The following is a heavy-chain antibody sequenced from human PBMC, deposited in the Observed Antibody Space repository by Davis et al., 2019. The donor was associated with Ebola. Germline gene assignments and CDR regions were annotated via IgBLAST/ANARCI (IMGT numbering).Heavy chain of an antibody. D-gene: IGHD6-13*01. J-gene: IGHJ4*02. CDR2: ISSSSSYI. CDR1: GFTFSSYS. V-gene: IGHV3-21*04. CDR3: AKAQDGRSSSTDY. Sequence: GESLKISCAASGFTFSSYSMNWVRQAPGKGLEWVSSISSSSSYIYYADSVKGRFTISRDNAKNSLYLQMNSLRAEDTALYYCAKAQDGRSSSTDYWGQGTLVTVSS.